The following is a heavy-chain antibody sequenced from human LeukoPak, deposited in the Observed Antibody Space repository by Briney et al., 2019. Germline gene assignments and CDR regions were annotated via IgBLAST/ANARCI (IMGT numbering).Heavy chain of an antibody. V-gene: IGHV3-23*01. CDR3: ARRIGGANNFDN. CDR1: GFTFSSYA. D-gene: IGHD1-26*01. Sequence: GRSLRLSCAASGFTFSSYAMSWVRQAPGKGLEWVSVTSGSGGTTYYADSVKGRFTISRDNTKNTLYLQMSSLRDEDTAVYYCARRIGGANNFDNWGQGTLVTVSS. J-gene: IGHJ4*02. CDR2: TSGSGGTT.